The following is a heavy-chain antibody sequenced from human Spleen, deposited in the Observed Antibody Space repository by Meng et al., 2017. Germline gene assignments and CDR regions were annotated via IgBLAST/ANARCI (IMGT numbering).Heavy chain of an antibody. Sequence: QVQLNQWGAGLLKPSETLSLTGVVSGGSFSDYYWSWIRQPPGKGLEWIGEINHSGSTNYNPSLESRATISVDTSQNNLSLKLSSVTAADSAVYYCARGPTTMAHDFDYWGQGTLVTVSS. J-gene: IGHJ4*02. V-gene: IGHV4-34*01. CDR2: INHSGST. CDR1: GGSFSDYY. D-gene: IGHD4-11*01. CDR3: ARGPTTMAHDFDY.